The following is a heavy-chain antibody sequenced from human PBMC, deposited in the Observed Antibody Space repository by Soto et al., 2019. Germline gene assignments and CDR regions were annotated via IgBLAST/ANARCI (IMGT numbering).Heavy chain of an antibody. D-gene: IGHD3-10*01. CDR2: TIPIFDTP. Sequence: SVKVSCKASGSTFGNYGISWLRQAPGQGLEWMGGTIPIFDTPHYAQKFRDRVTITADATSTAYMEPTSLTSEDTATYYCARDREDGSGTKYNWFDSWGQGTLVTVSS. CDR1: GSTFGNYG. V-gene: IGHV1-69*13. J-gene: IGHJ5*01. CDR3: ARDREDGSGTKYNWFDS.